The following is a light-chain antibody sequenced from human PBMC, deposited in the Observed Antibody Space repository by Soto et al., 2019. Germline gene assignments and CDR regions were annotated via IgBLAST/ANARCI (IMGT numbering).Light chain of an antibody. Sequence: EIVMTQSPATLSVSPGDRATLSCRASQSVDNDLAWYQQNPGQAPRLLLFGVSNRATGIPARFSGSGSGTEFSLTISSLQSEDFAVYYCQQYDYWPRTFGQGTKVDI. J-gene: IGKJ1*01. CDR3: QQYDYWPRT. CDR2: GVS. CDR1: QSVDND. V-gene: IGKV3-15*01.